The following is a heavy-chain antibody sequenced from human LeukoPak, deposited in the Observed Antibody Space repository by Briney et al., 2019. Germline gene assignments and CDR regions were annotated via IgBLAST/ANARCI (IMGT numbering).Heavy chain of an antibody. CDR2: ISISGSTI. V-gene: IGHV3-11*01. CDR3: ARGYGDGFDY. J-gene: IGHJ4*02. Sequence: GGSLRLSCAASGFTFSDYYMSWMRQAPGKGLEWVSYISISGSTIDYADSGKGRFTISRDNAKTSLYLQMHSLRAEDTAVYYCARGYGDGFDYWGQGTLVTVSS. D-gene: IGHD4/OR15-4a*01. CDR1: GFTFSDYY.